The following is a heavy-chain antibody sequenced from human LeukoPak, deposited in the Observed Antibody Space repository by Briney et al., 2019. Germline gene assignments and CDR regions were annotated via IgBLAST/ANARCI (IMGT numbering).Heavy chain of an antibody. CDR3: ARDSRPDY. CDR1: GFTFSSYW. V-gene: IGHV3-7*01. CDR2: IKRDGSEK. Sequence: GGSLRLSCAASGFTFSSYWMNWVRQAPGKGLEWVANIKRDGSEKYYVDSVKGRFTISKDNAKNSLYLQMNSPRAEDTAVYYCARDSRPDYWGQGTLVTVSS. J-gene: IGHJ4*02. D-gene: IGHD2-2*01.